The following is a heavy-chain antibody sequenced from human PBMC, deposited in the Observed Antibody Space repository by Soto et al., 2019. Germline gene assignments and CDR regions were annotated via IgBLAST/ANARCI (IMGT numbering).Heavy chain of an antibody. CDR3: ARSITDYYVSSGYYYLF. V-gene: IGHV1-18*01. CDR2: ISTDNGNT. D-gene: IGHD3-22*01. J-gene: IGHJ4*02. CDR1: GYTFTSYA. Sequence: ASVKVSCKASGYTFTSYAMHWVRQAPGQRLEWMGWISTDNGNTDSAQKVRDRLTMTTDTSTSTAYMELRSLRSDDTAVYYCARSITDYYVSSGYYYLFWGQGTLVTVS.